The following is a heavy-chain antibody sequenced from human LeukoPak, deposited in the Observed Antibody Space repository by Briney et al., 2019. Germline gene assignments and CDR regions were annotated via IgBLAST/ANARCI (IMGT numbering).Heavy chain of an antibody. D-gene: IGHD3/OR15-3a*01. CDR2: IYYSGST. CDR1: GGSISSYY. CDR3: ARLKCIWTTCLSRYVMDV. V-gene: IGHV4-59*01. J-gene: IGHJ6*02. Sequence: MSSETLSLTCSVSGGSISSYYWSWIRQPPGKGLEYIGYIYYSGSTNYNPSLKSRVTLSVDTSKDQFSLNLTSVTAADTAVYYCARLKCIWTTCLSRYVMDVWGQGTTVTVSS.